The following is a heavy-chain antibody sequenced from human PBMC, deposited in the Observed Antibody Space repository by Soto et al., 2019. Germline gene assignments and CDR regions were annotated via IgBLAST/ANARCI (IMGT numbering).Heavy chain of an antibody. V-gene: IGHV3-48*02. D-gene: IGHD6-6*01. CDR3: ARDLEYSSSWYYYYGLDV. Sequence: GGSLRLSCAASGFSFSDYSMNWVRQAPGKCLEWLSYISRSGSLNYYADSVKGRFTISRDNAKNSLYLEMNSVRDEDTAMYYCARDLEYSSSWYYYYGLDVWGHGXTVTVYS. CDR1: GFSFSDYS. CDR2: ISRSGSLN. J-gene: IGHJ6*02.